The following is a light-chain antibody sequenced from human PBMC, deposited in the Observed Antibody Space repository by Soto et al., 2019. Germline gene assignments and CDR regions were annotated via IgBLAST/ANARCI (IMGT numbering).Light chain of an antibody. V-gene: IGKV3-15*01. Sequence: EIEMTQSPSTLSLAPGERFTLSCRASESVSTNLAWYQQKAGQAPRLLIYGASTRATGIPARFSGSGSGTEFTLTISSLQSEDFAVYCCQQYSIWRTFGQGTKVDIK. CDR1: ESVSTN. CDR2: GAS. J-gene: IGKJ1*01. CDR3: QQYSIWRT.